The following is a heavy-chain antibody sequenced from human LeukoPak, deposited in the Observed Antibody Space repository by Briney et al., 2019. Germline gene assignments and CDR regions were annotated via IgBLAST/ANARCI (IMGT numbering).Heavy chain of an antibody. D-gene: IGHD4-23*01. J-gene: IGHJ4*02. CDR1: GFTFSSYA. Sequence: GGSLRLSCAASGFTFSSYAMHWVRQAPGKGLEYVSALSNDGGSTYYANSVRGRFTISRDISKNTLYLQMGSLRVEDTAVYYCARDHPDSYGGVFDYWGQGTLVTVSS. V-gene: IGHV3-64*01. CDR2: LSNDGGST. CDR3: ARDHPDSYGGVFDY.